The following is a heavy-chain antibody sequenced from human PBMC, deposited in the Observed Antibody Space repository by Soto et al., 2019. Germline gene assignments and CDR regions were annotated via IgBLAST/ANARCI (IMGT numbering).Heavy chain of an antibody. CDR2: IFSNDEK. D-gene: IGHD6-19*01. CDR3: ARILFGRSVAGGYFYMDV. Sequence: GSGPKLGNPTESLTLTCTVSGFSLSNGKVGVSWIRQPPGKALEWLAHIFSNDEKSYRTSLKSRLTISEDTSKSQVVLTMTNVDPVDTATYYCARILFGRSVAGGYFYMDVWGKGTTVTVSS. J-gene: IGHJ6*03. CDR1: GFSLSNGKVG. V-gene: IGHV2-26*01.